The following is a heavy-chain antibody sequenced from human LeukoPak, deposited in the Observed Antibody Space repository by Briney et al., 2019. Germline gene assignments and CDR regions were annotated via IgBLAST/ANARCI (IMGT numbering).Heavy chain of an antibody. J-gene: IGHJ4*02. Sequence: PGGSLRLSCAASGFTFSSYGMHWVRQAPGKGLEWVAVIWYDGSNKYYADSVKGRFTISRDNSKNTLYLQMNSLRAEDTAVYYCAKDQGITMIAFDYWGQGTLLTVSS. CDR3: AKDQGITMIAFDY. CDR2: IWYDGSNK. V-gene: IGHV3-33*06. CDR1: GFTFSSYG. D-gene: IGHD3-22*01.